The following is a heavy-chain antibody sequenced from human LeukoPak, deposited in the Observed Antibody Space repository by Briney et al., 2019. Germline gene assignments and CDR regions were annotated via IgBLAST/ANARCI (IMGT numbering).Heavy chain of an antibody. CDR1: GGSFSGYY. J-gene: IGHJ4*02. V-gene: IGHV4-34*01. CDR2: INHRGST. Sequence: PSETLSLTCAVYGGSFSGYYWSWIRQPPRKGLEWIGEINHRGSTNYKPSLTSRVTLSVDTSKKQFSLTLSSLTAADTPVCYCASLHRGGSSWYRFDYCGERSLVTVSS. CDR3: ASLHRGGSSWYRFDY. D-gene: IGHD6-13*01.